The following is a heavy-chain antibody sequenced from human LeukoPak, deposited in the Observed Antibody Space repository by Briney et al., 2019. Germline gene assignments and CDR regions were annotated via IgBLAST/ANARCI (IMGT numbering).Heavy chain of an antibody. J-gene: IGHJ6*02. CDR3: ARDGKYSSGWYADYYYGMDV. CDR2: ISSSSSYI. V-gene: IGHV3-21*01. CDR1: GFTFSSYS. D-gene: IGHD6-19*01. Sequence: GGSLRLSCAASGFTFSSYSMNWVRQAPGKGLEWVSSISSSSSYIYYADSVKGRFTISRDNAKNSLYLQMNSLRAEDTAVYYCARDGKYSSGWYADYYYGMDVWGQGTTVTVSS.